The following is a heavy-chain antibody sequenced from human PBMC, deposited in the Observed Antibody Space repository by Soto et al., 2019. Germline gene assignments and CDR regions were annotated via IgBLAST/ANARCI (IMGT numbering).Heavy chain of an antibody. D-gene: IGHD6-13*01. CDR1: GGSISSYY. J-gene: IGHJ4*02. CDR2: IYYSGST. V-gene: IGHV4-59*01. Sequence: QVQLQESGPGLVKPSETLSLTCTVSGGSISSYYWSWIRQPPGKGLEWIGYIYYSGSTNYNPSLKSRVTISVDTSKNQFSLKLSSVTAADTAVYYCALAAAGTGLFDYGGQGTLVTVSS. CDR3: ALAAAGTGLFDY.